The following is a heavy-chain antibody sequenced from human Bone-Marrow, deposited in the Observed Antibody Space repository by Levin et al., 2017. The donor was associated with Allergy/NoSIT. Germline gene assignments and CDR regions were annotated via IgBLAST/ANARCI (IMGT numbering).Heavy chain of an antibody. D-gene: IGHD2-8*02. CDR2: IYWNDVE. Sequence: SGPTLVKPTQTLTLTCTFSGFSLTTAGVGVGWIRQPPGKALEWLAIIYWNDVERYSTSLRHRLTITKDTSKNQVLLTMTDMDPLDTATYFCAHSPTYCTENRCYPSWFDPWGQGTLVTVSS. CDR3: AHSPTYCTENRCYPSWFDP. J-gene: IGHJ5*02. CDR1: GFSLTTAGVG. V-gene: IGHV2-5*01.